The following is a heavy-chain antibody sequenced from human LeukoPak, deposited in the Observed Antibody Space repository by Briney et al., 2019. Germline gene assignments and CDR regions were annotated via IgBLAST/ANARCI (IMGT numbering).Heavy chain of an antibody. CDR1: GFSISSGYY. CDR2: INHSGNT. CDR3: ARTKGQWFHWFDP. V-gene: IGHV4-38-2*02. D-gene: IGHD3-10*01. Sequence: PSETLSLTCTVSGFSISSGYYWGWIRQSPGRGLEGIGSINHSGNTSYNPSLKSRVSISVDTSKNQFSLKLTSVTAADTAVYYCARTKGQWFHWFDPWGQGTLVTVSS. J-gene: IGHJ5*02.